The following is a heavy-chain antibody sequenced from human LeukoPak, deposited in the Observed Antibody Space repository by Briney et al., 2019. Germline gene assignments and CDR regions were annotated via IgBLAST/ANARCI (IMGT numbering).Heavy chain of an antibody. CDR2: IYHSGST. D-gene: IGHD3-3*01. Sequence: SETLSLTCTVSGYSISSGYYWGWIRQPPGKGLEGIGSIYHSGSTYYNPSLKSRVTISVDTSKNQFSLKLSSVTAADTAVYYCARAVTDFRGLLFDYWGQGTLVTVSS. J-gene: IGHJ4*02. V-gene: IGHV4-38-2*02. CDR3: ARAVTDFRGLLFDY. CDR1: GYSISSGYY.